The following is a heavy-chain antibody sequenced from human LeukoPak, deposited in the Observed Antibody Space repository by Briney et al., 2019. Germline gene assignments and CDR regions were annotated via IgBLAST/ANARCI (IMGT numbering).Heavy chain of an antibody. Sequence: GASVKVSCKASGYTFTGYYMHWVRQAPGQGLEWMGWINPNSGGTNYAQKFQGRVTMTRDTSISTAYMELSRLRSDDTAVYYCARDRDILNSFPLDWGQGTLVTVSS. CDR2: INPNSGGT. CDR1: GYTFTGYY. D-gene: IGHD2-15*01. V-gene: IGHV1-2*02. CDR3: ARDRDILNSFPLD. J-gene: IGHJ4*02.